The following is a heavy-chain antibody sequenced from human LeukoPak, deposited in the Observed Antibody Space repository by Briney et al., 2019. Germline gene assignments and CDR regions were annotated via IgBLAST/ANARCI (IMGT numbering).Heavy chain of an antibody. CDR2: INPNSGGT. CDR1: GYTFTDYY. CDR3: ARERGWLQFNY. Sequence: ASVKVSCKASGYTFTDYYMHWVRQAPGQGLEWMGRINPNSGGTNYALKFQGRVTMTRDTSISTAYMELSRLRSDDTAVYYCARERGWLQFNYWGQGSLVTVSS. D-gene: IGHD5-24*01. J-gene: IGHJ4*02. V-gene: IGHV1-2*06.